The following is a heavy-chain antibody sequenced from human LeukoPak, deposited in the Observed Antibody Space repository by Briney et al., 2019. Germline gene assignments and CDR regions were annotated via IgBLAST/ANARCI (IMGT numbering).Heavy chain of an antibody. CDR3: ARQSPYDSSGYYNYYYYYMDV. V-gene: IGHV4-39*07. D-gene: IGHD3-22*01. CDR1: GGSISSSSYY. Sequence: SETLSLTCTVSGGSISSSSYYWGWIRQPPRKGLEWIGSIYYSGSTYYNPSLKSRVTISVDTSKNQFSLKLSSVTAADTAVYYCARQSPYDSSGYYNYYYYYMDVWGKGTTVTVSS. J-gene: IGHJ6*03. CDR2: IYYSGST.